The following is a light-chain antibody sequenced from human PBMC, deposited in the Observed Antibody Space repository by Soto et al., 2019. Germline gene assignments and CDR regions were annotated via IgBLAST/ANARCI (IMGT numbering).Light chain of an antibody. CDR2: RDN. V-gene: IGLV1-47*01. Sequence: QAVVTQPPSASGTPGQRVTISCSGSNSNIESYYVFWHQQLPGTAPRLLIFRDNQRPSGVPDRFSGSKSGTSASLAISGLRSEDEADYYCAAWDDNLNGLVFGTGTKLTVL. CDR1: NSNIESYY. J-gene: IGLJ1*01. CDR3: AAWDDNLNGLV.